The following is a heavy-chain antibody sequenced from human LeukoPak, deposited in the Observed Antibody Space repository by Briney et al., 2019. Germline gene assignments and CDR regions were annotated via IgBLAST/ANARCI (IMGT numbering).Heavy chain of an antibody. Sequence: HPGGPRSSSGAAPGSTFTTNSMSWARQPQGKGLEGFSSISSSGSYIYYADSVKGRFTISRDSAKNSLYLQMNGLRAEDSAVYYCARASEEWIVALDYWGQGTLVTVSS. V-gene: IGHV3-21*01. D-gene: IGHD5-12*01. CDR3: ARASEEWIVALDY. CDR2: ISSSGSYI. CDR1: GSTFTTNS. J-gene: IGHJ4*02.